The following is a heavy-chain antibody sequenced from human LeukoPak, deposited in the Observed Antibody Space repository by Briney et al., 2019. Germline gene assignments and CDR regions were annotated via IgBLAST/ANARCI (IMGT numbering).Heavy chain of an antibody. J-gene: IGHJ5*02. CDR1: GYPISSGYY. CDR3: VRDGYSSSWYWFDP. D-gene: IGHD6-13*01. V-gene: IGHV4-38-2*02. CDR2: IYHSGST. Sequence: SETLSLTCTVSGYPISSGYYWGWIRQPPGKGLEWIGSIYHSGSTYYNPSLKSRVTISVDTSKNQFSLGLSSVTAADTAVYYCVRDGYSSSWYWFDPWGQGTLVTVSS.